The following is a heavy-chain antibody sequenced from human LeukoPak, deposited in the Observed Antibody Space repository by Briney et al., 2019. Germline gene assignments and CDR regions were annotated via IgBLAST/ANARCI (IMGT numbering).Heavy chain of an antibody. CDR1: GGSFSGYY. D-gene: IGHD6-19*01. CDR2: INHSGST. J-gene: IGHJ6*02. V-gene: IGHV4-34*01. CDR3: ARGNSSGWYRPYYYYYYGMGV. Sequence: PSETLSLTCAVYGGSFSGYYWSWIRQPPGKGLEWIGEINHSGSTNYNPSLKSRVTISVDTSKNQFSLKLSSVTAADTAVYYCARGNSSGWYRPYYYYYYGMGVWGQGTTVTVSS.